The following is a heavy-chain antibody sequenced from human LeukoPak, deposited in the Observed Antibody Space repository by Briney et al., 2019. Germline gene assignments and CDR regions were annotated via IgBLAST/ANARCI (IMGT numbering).Heavy chain of an antibody. V-gene: IGHV3-74*01. J-gene: IGHJ4*02. CDR2: IDGDGRIA. Sequence: GGSLRLSCAASGFTFSSYWMHWVRQVPGQGLVWVSHIDGDGRIAHYGDSVKGRFTISRDNAKNTVYLQMDSLRAEDTAVYYCARGGGGLWDLDYWGQGTLVTVSS. CDR1: GFTFSSYW. D-gene: IGHD5-18*01. CDR3: ARGGGGLWDLDY.